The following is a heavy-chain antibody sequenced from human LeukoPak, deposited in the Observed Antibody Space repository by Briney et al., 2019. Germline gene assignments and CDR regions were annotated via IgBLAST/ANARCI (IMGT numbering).Heavy chain of an antibody. Sequence: TGGSLRLSCAASGFGFNNAWMMWVRQTPGKGLEWGGRIKSNLDDGTADYATPVKGRFIISRDDSKNTLYLQMSSLKIEDTAVYYCSTDFSHFDFSSGYYSYWGQGTLVTV. CDR3: STDFSHFDFSSGYYSY. CDR1: GFGFNNAW. J-gene: IGHJ4*02. V-gene: IGHV3-15*01. CDR2: IKSNLDDGTA. D-gene: IGHD3-3*01.